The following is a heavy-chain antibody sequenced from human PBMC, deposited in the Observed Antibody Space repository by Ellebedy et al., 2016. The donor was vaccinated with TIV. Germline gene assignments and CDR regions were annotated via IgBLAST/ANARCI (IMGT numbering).Heavy chain of an antibody. V-gene: IGHV1-46*01. CDR1: GYTFTSDL. Sequence: AASVKVSCKASGYTFTSDLIHWVRQAPGQGLELMGVINPSNGGTGYAQKFQGRVTMTRDTSASTVYMELSSLRSEDTAVYYCAREGGVYFFDYWGQGTLVTVSS. D-gene: IGHD1-26*01. J-gene: IGHJ4*02. CDR2: INPSNGGT. CDR3: AREGGVYFFDY.